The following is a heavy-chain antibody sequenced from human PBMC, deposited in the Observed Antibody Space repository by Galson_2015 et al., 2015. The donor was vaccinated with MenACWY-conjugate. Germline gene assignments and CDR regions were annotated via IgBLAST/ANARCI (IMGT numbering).Heavy chain of an antibody. CDR1: GFSLTANPLG. CDR2: IYWDDDK. V-gene: IGHV2-5*02. D-gene: IGHD1-26*01. CDR3: AHRRRYSGNWDGGYFDN. J-gene: IGHJ4*02. Sequence: PALVKPTQPLTLTCTFSGFSLTANPLGVGWLRQPPGKALEWLALIYWDDDKRYSPSLRSRVSITKDTSNNQVVLTMTNVDPVDTATYFCAHRRRYSGNWDGGYFDNWGQGTLVTVSS.